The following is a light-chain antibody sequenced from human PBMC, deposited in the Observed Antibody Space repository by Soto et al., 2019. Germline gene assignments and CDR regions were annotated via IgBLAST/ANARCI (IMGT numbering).Light chain of an antibody. CDR2: AAS. V-gene: IGKV1-27*01. Sequence: EIRLTQSPSSLSASVGDRVTIACRASHDINNFLAWFQQKPGKVPELLMYAASSLKSGVPSRFSGSGSGTDFTLTIDGPQPEDFATYFCQNYNSVPYTFGQGTKLEIK. J-gene: IGKJ2*01. CDR3: QNYNSVPYT. CDR1: HDINNF.